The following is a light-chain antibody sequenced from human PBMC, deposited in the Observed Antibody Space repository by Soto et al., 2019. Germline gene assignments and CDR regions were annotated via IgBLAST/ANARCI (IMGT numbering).Light chain of an antibody. CDR1: SSDFGGYNF. V-gene: IGLV2-14*01. CDR3: SSYTTRSLWV. J-gene: IGLJ3*02. Sequence: QSVLTQPASVSGSPGQSITISCTGTSSDFGGYNFVSWYQQHPGKAPKLIIFEVTNRPSGVSNRFSGSKSANTASLTISGLQAEDEADYFCSSYTTRSLWVFGGGTKLTVL. CDR2: EVT.